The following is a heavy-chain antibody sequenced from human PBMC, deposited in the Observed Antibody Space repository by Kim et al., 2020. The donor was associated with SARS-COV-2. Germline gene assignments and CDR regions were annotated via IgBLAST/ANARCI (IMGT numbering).Heavy chain of an antibody. Sequence: DQKLQGRVTMTTDTSTSTAYMELRSLRSDDTAVYYCARGAGSGINWFDPWGQGTLVTVFS. V-gene: IGHV1-18*01. CDR3: ARGAGSGINWFDP. J-gene: IGHJ5*02. D-gene: IGHD3-10*01.